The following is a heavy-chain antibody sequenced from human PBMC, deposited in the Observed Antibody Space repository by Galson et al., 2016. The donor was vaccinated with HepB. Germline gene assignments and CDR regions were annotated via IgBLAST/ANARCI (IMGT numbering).Heavy chain of an antibody. Sequence: PALVKPTPTLTLTCTFSGLSLRTNGMCVSWIRQPPGKALEWLARIDWDNNEYGSTSLRTRLTISKETSTNQVVLTMTNLYPQDTAAYYCARTPRYCRGDVCDGFNIWGQGTMVTVSS. CDR1: GLSLRTNGMC. D-gene: IGHD2-21*01. V-gene: IGHV2-70*11. CDR3: ARTPRYCRGDVCDGFNI. CDR2: IDWDNNE. J-gene: IGHJ3*02.